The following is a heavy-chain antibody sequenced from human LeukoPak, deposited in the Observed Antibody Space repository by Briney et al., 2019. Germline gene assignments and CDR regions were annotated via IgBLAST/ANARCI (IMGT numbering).Heavy chain of an antibody. Sequence: SQTLSLTCTVSGGSISSGGYYWSWIRQHPGKGLEWIGYIYYSGSTYYNPSLKSRVNISVDTSKNQFSLKLSSVTAADTAVYYCARGGAYSSGWYVEGYYYYGMDVWGKGTTVTVSS. CDR1: GGSISSGGYY. V-gene: IGHV4-31*03. CDR2: IYYSGST. D-gene: IGHD6-19*01. J-gene: IGHJ6*04. CDR3: ARGGAYSSGWYVEGYYYYGMDV.